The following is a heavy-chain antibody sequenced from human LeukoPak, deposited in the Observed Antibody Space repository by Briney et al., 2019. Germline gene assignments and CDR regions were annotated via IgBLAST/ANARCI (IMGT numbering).Heavy chain of an antibody. Sequence: GSLRLSCAASGFTFSSYSMNWVRQAPGKGLEWVSSISSSSSYIYYADSVKGRFTISRDNAKNSLYLQMNSLRAEDTAVYYCARDQGIAAAGTGWWFDPWGQGTLVTVSS. CDR3: ARDQGIAAAGTGWWFDP. CDR1: GFTFSSYS. J-gene: IGHJ5*02. D-gene: IGHD6-13*01. V-gene: IGHV3-21*01. CDR2: ISSSSSYI.